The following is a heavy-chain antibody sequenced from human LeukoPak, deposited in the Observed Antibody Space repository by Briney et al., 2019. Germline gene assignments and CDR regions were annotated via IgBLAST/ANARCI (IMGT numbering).Heavy chain of an antibody. Sequence: GGSLKLSCAASGFSFSTYAMTWVRQAPGKGLEWVSTLSGSGITTYYADSVKGRFTISRDNSKNTLYLQMNSLRAEDTAVYYCAKVIYSIGWSYFDYWGHGTLVTVSS. J-gene: IGHJ4*01. D-gene: IGHD6-19*01. CDR2: LSGSGITT. CDR3: AKVIYSIGWSYFDY. CDR1: GFSFSTYA. V-gene: IGHV3-23*01.